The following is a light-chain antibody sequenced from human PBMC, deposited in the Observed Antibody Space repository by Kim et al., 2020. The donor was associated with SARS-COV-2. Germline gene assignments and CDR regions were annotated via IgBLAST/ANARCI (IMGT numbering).Light chain of an antibody. J-gene: IGKJ5*01. CDR3: QQHGSSPPIT. CDR2: GAS. V-gene: IGKV3-20*01. CDR1: QSVGGRY. Sequence: PGEGAALACRASQSVGGRYLAWYRQKPGQAPRLLIYGASSSATGIPDRFSGSGSGTGFTLTISRLEPEDFAVYYCQQHGSSPPITFGQGTRLEIK.